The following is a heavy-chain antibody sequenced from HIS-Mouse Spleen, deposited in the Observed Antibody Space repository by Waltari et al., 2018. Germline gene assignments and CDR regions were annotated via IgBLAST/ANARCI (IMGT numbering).Heavy chain of an antibody. D-gene: IGHD6-6*01. CDR3: AHRPGLPSSSSGYNWFDP. CDR1: GFSLSTSGVG. J-gene: IGHJ5*02. Sequence: QITLKESGPTLVKPTQTLPLTCTFSGFSLSTSGVGVGWIGQPPGKALEWLAVIYWDDDKRYSPSLKSRLTITKDTSKNQVVLTMTNMDPVDTATYYCAHRPGLPSSSSGYNWFDPWGQGTLVTVSS. CDR2: IYWDDDK. V-gene: IGHV2-5*02.